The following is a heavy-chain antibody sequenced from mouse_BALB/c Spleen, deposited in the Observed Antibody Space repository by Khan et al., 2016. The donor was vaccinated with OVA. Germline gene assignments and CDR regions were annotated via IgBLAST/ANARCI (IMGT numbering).Heavy chain of an antibody. CDR2: INPSSGGT. CDR3: SRSGYGSFAY. Sequence: QVQLQQSGAELVKPGASVRLSCKASGYTFTSYYLYWVKQRPGQGIEWIGDINPSSGGTNFNEKFKSKATLTVDKSYSTAYIQLNSLTSEDSAVYYCSRSGYGSFAYWGQGTLVTVSA. CDR1: GYTFTSYY. D-gene: IGHD2-2*01. V-gene: IGHV1S81*02. J-gene: IGHJ3*01.